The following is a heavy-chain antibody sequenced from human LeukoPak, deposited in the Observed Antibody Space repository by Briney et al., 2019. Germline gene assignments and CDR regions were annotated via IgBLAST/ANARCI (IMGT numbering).Heavy chain of an antibody. J-gene: IGHJ1*01. D-gene: IGHD3-22*01. CDR1: GFTFSSYV. V-gene: IGHV3-23*01. CDR2: ISGSGGST. CDR3: AKGAFYDSSGYYLFQH. Sequence: GGSLRLSCAASGFTFSSYVMSWVRQAPGKGLEWVSAISGSGGSTYYADSVKGRFTISRDNSKNTLYLQMNSLRAEDTAVYYCAKGAFYDSSGYYLFQHWGQGTLVTVSS.